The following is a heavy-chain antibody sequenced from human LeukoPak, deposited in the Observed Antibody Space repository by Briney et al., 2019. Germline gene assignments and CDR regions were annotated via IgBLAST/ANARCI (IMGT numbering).Heavy chain of an antibody. CDR1: GYTFTGYY. Sequence: GVSVKVSCKASGYTFTGYYMHWVRQAPGQGLEWMGWINPNSGGTNYAQKFQGWVAMTRDTSISTAYMELSRLRSDDTAVYYCARSVTMVRGVSHQPFDPWGQGTLVTVSS. D-gene: IGHD3-10*01. V-gene: IGHV1-2*04. J-gene: IGHJ5*02. CDR3: ARSVTMVRGVSHQPFDP. CDR2: INPNSGGT.